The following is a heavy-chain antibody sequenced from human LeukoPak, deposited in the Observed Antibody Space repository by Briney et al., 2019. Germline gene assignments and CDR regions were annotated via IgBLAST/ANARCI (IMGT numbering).Heavy chain of an antibody. V-gene: IGHV4-59*11. CDR3: ARSALVVGSFLDAFDI. J-gene: IGHJ3*02. CDR2: IHYSGTI. Sequence: SETLSLTCTVSGASINSHYWSWIRQPPARGLEWVGYIHYSGTISYNPSLRSRVTVSVDMSKNQFSLKLNSVTAADTAVYYCARSALVVGSFLDAFDIWGQGTVVTVSS. D-gene: IGHD2-15*01. CDR1: GASINSHY.